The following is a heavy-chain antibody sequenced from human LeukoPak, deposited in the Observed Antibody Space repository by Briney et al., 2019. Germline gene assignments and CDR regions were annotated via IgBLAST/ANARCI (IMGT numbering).Heavy chain of an antibody. V-gene: IGHV1-2*02. Sequence: GASVTVSCKASGYTFTGYYMHWVRQALGQGLEWMGWINPNSGGTNYAQKFQGRVTMTRDTSISTAYMELSRLRSDDTAVYYCARAAYCSSTSCPIGPYWGQGTLVTVSS. CDR2: INPNSGGT. D-gene: IGHD2-2*01. CDR1: GYTFTGYY. CDR3: ARAAYCSSTSCPIGPY. J-gene: IGHJ4*02.